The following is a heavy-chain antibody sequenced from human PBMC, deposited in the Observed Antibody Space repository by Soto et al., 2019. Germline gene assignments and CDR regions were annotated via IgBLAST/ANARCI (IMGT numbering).Heavy chain of an antibody. J-gene: IGHJ4*02. Sequence: GGSLRLSCAASGFTFSSYAMSWVRQAPGKGLEWVSAISGSGGSTYYADSAKGRFTISRDNSKNTLYLQMNSLRAEDTAVYYCATGPKDTAMAPGDYWGQGTLVTVSS. D-gene: IGHD5-18*01. CDR3: ATGPKDTAMAPGDY. V-gene: IGHV3-23*01. CDR1: GFTFSSYA. CDR2: ISGSGGST.